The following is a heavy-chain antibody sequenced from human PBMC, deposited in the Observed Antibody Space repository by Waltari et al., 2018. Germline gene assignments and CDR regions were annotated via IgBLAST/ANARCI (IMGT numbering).Heavy chain of an antibody. V-gene: IGHV3-7*01. Sequence: EVQLVESGGGLVQPGGSLRLSCAVSGFTFSSLWMSWFRQAPGKGLEWVANIKQDGSEKYYVDSVKGRFTISRDNAKNSLYLQMNSLRAEDTAVYYCARGRYYMDVWGKGTTVTVSS. CDR3: ARGRYYMDV. J-gene: IGHJ6*03. CDR1: GFTFSSLW. CDR2: IKQDGSEK.